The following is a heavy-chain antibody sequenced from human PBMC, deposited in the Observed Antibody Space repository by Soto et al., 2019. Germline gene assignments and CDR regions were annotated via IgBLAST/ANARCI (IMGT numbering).Heavy chain of an antibody. CDR2: ISGSGFST. D-gene: IGHD3-16*01. V-gene: IGHV3-23*01. Sequence: GGSLRLSCAASRFTFSTYAMSWVRQAPGRGLEWVLAISGSGFSTYYADSVKGRFSISSDSSKNTLFLQMNSLRAVDTAVYFCATFTFGRPFDTWGQGTMVTVSS. CDR1: RFTFSTYA. J-gene: IGHJ3*02. CDR3: ATFTFGRPFDT.